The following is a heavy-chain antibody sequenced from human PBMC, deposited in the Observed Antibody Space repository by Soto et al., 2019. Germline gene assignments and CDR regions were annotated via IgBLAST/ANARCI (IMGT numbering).Heavy chain of an antibody. CDR1: GFTFSSYE. J-gene: IGHJ4*02. CDR3: ARDEVEMATISGFDY. CDR2: ISSSGSTI. V-gene: IGHV3-48*03. Sequence: EVQLVESGGGLVQPGGSLRLSCAASGFTFSSYEMNWVRQAPGKGLEWVSYISSSGSTIYYADSVKGRFTISRDNAKNSLYLQMNSLRAEDTAVYYCARDEVEMATISGFDYWGQGTLVTVSS. D-gene: IGHD5-12*01.